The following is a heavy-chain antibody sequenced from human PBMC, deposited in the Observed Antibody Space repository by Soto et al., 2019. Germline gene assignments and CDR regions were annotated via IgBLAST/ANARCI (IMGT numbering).Heavy chain of an antibody. D-gene: IGHD2-2*01. CDR1: GYSFTSYW. CDR2: IYPGDSDT. CDR3: ARRYCSSTRPSCYYYGMDV. V-gene: IGHV5-51*01. Sequence: PGESLKISCKGSGYSFTSYWIGWVRQMPGKGLEWMGIIYPGDSDTRYSPSFQGQVTISADKSISTAYLQWSSLKASDTAMYYCARRYCSSTRPSCYYYGMDVWGQGTTVTVSS. J-gene: IGHJ6*02.